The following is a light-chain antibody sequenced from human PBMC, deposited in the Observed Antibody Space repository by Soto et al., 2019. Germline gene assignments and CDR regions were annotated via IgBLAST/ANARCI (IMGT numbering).Light chain of an antibody. CDR2: GAS. J-gene: IGKJ1*01. CDR3: QQYGSSPT. V-gene: IGKV3-20*01. Sequence: EIVMTQSPATLSVSPGERATLSCRASQSVSSNLAWYQQKPGQAPRLLIYGASTRATGIPDRFSGSGSGTDFTITISRLEPEDFAVYYCQQYGSSPTFGQRTKVDIK. CDR1: QSVSSN.